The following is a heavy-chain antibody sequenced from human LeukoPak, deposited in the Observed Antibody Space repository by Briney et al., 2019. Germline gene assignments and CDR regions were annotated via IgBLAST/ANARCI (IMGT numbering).Heavy chain of an antibody. CDR3: ARPGDSSGEWFDP. CDR2: MNPNSVNT. J-gene: IGHJ5*02. V-gene: IGHV1-8*03. Sequence: GASVKVSCKASGYTFTSYDINWVRQATGQGLEWMGWMNPNSVNTGYAQKFQGRVTITRNTSISTAYMELSSLRSEDTAVYYCARPGDSSGEWFDPWGQGTLVTVSS. CDR1: GYTFTSYD. D-gene: IGHD3-22*01.